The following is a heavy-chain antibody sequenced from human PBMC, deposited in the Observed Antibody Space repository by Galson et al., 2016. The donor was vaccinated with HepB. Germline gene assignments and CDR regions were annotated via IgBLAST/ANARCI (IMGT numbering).Heavy chain of an antibody. CDR2: IYHSGST. D-gene: IGHD3-10*01. CDR1: GGSISSGGYS. CDR3: ARTTYYYGSVYGMDV. V-gene: IGHV4-30-2*01. J-gene: IGHJ6*02. Sequence: TLSLTCAVSGGSISSGGYSWSWIRQTPGKGLEWIGYIYHSGSTFYNPSLKSRVTISVDMSKNQFSLKLSSVTAADTAVYCGARTTYYYGSVYGMDVWGQETTVTVS.